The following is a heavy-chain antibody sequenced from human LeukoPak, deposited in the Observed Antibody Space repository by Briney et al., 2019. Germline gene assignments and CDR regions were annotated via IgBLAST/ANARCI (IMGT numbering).Heavy chain of an antibody. Sequence: GASVKVSCKASGYTFTSYDINWVRQATGQGPEWMGWMNPNSGNTGYAQKFQGRVTMTRNTSISTAYMELSSLRSEDTAVYYCARPTYYDFWSGYSDAFDIWGQGTMVTVSS. CDR1: GYTFTSYD. J-gene: IGHJ3*02. D-gene: IGHD3-3*01. V-gene: IGHV1-8*01. CDR2: MNPNSGNT. CDR3: ARPTYYDFWSGYSDAFDI.